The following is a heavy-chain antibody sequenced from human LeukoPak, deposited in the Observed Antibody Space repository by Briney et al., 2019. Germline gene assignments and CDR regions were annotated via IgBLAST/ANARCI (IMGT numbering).Heavy chain of an antibody. CDR3: ARECGSGRCDYGMDV. D-gene: IGHD3-10*01. CDR1: GFTFSWDW. Sequence: GGSLRLSCAVSGFTFSWDWMSWVRQAPGKGLEWVANIKLDGSDQNYVDSVKGRFTISRDNAKNSLNLQMNCLRGEDTAVYYCARECGSGRCDYGMDVWGKGTTVTVSS. V-gene: IGHV3-7*03. J-gene: IGHJ6*04. CDR2: IKLDGSDQ.